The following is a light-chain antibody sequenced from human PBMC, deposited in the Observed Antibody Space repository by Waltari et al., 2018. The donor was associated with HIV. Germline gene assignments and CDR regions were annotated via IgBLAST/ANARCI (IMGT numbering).Light chain of an antibody. V-gene: IGLV2-14*01. CDR2: ELT. CDR1: SSNIGTSKY. Sequence: QSALTQPASVSGSPGQSITISCTGASSNIGTSKYVSWYLQRPGKAPQSIIYELTNRPSGVSDRCSGSKSGNTASLTISRLQPEDEAVYFCNSCTNSGTLEFGGGTKLTVL. J-gene: IGLJ3*02. CDR3: NSCTNSGTLE.